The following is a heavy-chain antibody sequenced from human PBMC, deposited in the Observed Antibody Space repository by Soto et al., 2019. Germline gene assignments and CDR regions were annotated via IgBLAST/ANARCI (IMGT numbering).Heavy chain of an antibody. V-gene: IGHV5-51*01. J-gene: IGHJ6*02. D-gene: IGHD6-6*01. CDR2: IYPGDSDT. Sequence: GESLKISGKGSGYSFTSYWIGWVRQMPGKGLEWMGIIYPGDSDTRYSPSFQGQVTISADKSISTAYLQWSSLKASDTALYYCAKDIADRGVWRVISLHYYYYYGMDVWGQGTTVTVSS. CDR3: AKDIADRGVWRVISLHYYYYYGMDV. CDR1: GYSFTSYW.